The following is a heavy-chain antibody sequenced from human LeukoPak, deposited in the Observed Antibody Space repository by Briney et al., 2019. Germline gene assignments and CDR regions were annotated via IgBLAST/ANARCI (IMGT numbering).Heavy chain of an antibody. CDR2: ISGNGGST. V-gene: IGHV3-23*01. Sequence: GGSLRLSCVVSGFTFSTYAMSWVRQAPGKGLEWVSAISGNGGSTYYADSVKGRFTISRDNSKNMLYLQMNSLRAEDTAVYYCAKWKYSNSGIDDYWGQGTLVTVSS. CDR1: GFTFSTYA. CDR3: AKWKYSNSGIDDY. D-gene: IGHD6-6*01. J-gene: IGHJ4*02.